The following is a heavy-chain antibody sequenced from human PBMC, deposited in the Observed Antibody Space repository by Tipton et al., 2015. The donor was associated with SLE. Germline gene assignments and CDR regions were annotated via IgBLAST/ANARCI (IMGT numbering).Heavy chain of an antibody. D-gene: IGHD3-16*02. Sequence: LRLSCAVSGFSINTGYYWGWIRQPPGKGLEWIGNIYLSGSTYYNPSLKSRVTISVDRSKNQFSLQLNSVTAADTAVYYCANGDDSVWGSYRHPLSWGQGTLVTVSS. CDR2: IYLSGST. V-gene: IGHV4-38-2*01. CDR3: ANGDDSVWGSYRHPLS. J-gene: IGHJ5*02. CDR1: GFSINTGYY.